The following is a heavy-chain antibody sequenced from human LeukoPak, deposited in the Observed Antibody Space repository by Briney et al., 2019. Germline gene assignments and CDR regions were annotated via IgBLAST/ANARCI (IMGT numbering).Heavy chain of an antibody. Sequence: GGPLGLPCAASGFTFSPYTMRGVRQPPGRGREWVSSISSTITFISYADSVKGRFTISRDNAENSLYLQMNSLRDDDTAVYYCAREVVVDYWGQGTLVTVSS. CDR1: GFTFSPYT. J-gene: IGHJ4*02. CDR2: ISSTITFI. V-gene: IGHV3-21*01. CDR3: AREVVVDY.